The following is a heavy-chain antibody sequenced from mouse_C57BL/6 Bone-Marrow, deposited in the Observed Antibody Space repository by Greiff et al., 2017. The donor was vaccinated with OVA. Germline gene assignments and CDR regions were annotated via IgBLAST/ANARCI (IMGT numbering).Heavy chain of an antibody. V-gene: IGHV1-66*01. Sequence: QVQLQQSGPELVKPGASVKISCKASGYSFTSYYIHWVKQRPGQGLEWIGWIYPGSGNTKYNEKFKGKATLTADTSSSTAYMQLSSLTSEDSAVYYCARRVPFYAMDYWGQGTSVTVSS. CDR3: ARRVPFYAMDY. D-gene: IGHD2-14*01. CDR2: IYPGSGNT. J-gene: IGHJ4*01. CDR1: GYSFTSYY.